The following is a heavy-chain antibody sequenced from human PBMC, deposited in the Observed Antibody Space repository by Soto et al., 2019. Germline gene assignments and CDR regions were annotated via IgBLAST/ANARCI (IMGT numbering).Heavy chain of an antibody. CDR3: AKDRGVVVVVTTGGAFDL. Sequence: EVQLLESGGGLVHPGGSLRLSCEVSEFTFSSYAMSWVGQAPGKGLEWVSTISGSGVSTYYGEAVKGRFTISRDNSKNTLYLQMNSLRVEDTAMYYCAKDRGVVVVVTTGGAFDLWGQGTMVTVSS. CDR2: ISGSGVST. J-gene: IGHJ3*01. D-gene: IGHD3-22*01. CDR1: EFTFSSYA. V-gene: IGHV3-23*01.